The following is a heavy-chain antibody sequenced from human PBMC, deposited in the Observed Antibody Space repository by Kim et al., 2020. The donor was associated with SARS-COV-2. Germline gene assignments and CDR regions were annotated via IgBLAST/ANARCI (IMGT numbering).Heavy chain of an antibody. J-gene: IGHJ5*02. V-gene: IGHV3-48*02. CDR1: GFTFSSYS. CDR2: ISSSSSTI. D-gene: IGHD3-10*01. CDR3: ARDAEQVYYGSGSYYRGFDP. Sequence: GGSLRLSCAASGFTFSSYSMNWVRQAPGKGLEWVSYISSSSSTIYYADSVKGRFTISRDNAKNSLYLQMNSLRDEDTAVYYCARDAEQVYYGSGSYYRGFDPWGQGTLVTVSS.